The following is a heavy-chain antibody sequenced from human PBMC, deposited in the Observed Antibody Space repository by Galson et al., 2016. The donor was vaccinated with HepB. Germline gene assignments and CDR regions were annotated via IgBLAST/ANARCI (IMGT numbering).Heavy chain of an antibody. CDR1: GGSISSGTYY. CDR2: IYSSGRT. V-gene: IGHV4-39*01. J-gene: IGHJ4*02. D-gene: IGHD6-13*01. CDR3: ARHGRTAAVEFDY. Sequence: ETLSLTCTVSGGSISSGTYYWGWIRQPPGKGLEWIGTIYSSGRTYYNPSLMSRLTISVDTSKNQFSLRLSSVTAADTAVYYCARHGRTAAVEFDYWGQGTLVTVSS.